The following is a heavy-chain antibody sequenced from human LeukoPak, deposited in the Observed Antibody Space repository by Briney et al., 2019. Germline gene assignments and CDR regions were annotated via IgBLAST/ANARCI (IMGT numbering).Heavy chain of an antibody. J-gene: IGHJ6*02. Sequence: ASVKVSCKASGYTFTGYYMHWVRQAPGQGLEWMGWINPNSGGTNYVQKFQGRVTMTRDTSISTAYMELSRLRSDDTAVYYCARDDEDTAMVGYYYYYGMDVWGQGTMVTVSS. CDR2: INPNSGGT. CDR3: ARDDEDTAMVGYYYYYGMDV. V-gene: IGHV1-2*02. CDR1: GYTFTGYY. D-gene: IGHD5-18*01.